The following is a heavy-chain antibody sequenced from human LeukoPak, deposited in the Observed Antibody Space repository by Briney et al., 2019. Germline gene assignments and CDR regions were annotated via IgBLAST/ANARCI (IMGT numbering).Heavy chain of an antibody. V-gene: IGHV1-2*04. CDR1: GYTFTGYY. CDR3: ARECYYGSGSYYCY. CDR2: INPNSGGT. D-gene: IGHD3-10*01. Sequence: VASVKVSCKASGYTFTGYYMHWVRQAPGQGLEWMGWINPNSGGTNYAQKFQGWVTMTRDTSISTAYMELSRLRSDDTAVYYCARECYYGSGSYYCYWGQGTLVTVSS. J-gene: IGHJ4*02.